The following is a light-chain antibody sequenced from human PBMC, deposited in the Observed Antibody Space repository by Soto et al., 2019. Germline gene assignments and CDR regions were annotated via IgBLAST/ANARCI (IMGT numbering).Light chain of an antibody. Sequence: QSALTQPRSVSGSPGQSVTLSCTGTSSDVGGYNYVSWYQQHPGKAPKLMIYEVSKRPSGVPDRFSGSKSGNTASLTISGLKADDEADYYCCSYAGSYTFWVFGGGTKVTVL. V-gene: IGLV2-11*01. CDR2: EVS. CDR3: CSYAGSYTFWV. J-gene: IGLJ3*02. CDR1: SSDVGGYNY.